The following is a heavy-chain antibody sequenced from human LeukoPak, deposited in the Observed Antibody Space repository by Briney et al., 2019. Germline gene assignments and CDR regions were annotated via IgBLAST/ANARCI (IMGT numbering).Heavy chain of an antibody. CDR3: ARQLRGEAVAGHLQPFDY. CDR2: INDSGST. J-gene: IGHJ4*02. CDR1: GGSFSGYY. V-gene: IGHV4-34*01. D-gene: IGHD6-19*01. Sequence: SETLSLTCAVYGGSFSGYYWSWIRQPPGKGLEWIGEINDSGSTNYNPSLKSRVTISVDTSKNQFSLKLSSVTAADTAVYFCARQLRGEAVAGHLQPFDYWGQGTLVTVSS.